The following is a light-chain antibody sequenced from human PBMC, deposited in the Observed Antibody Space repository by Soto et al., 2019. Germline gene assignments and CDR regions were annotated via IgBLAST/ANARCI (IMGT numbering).Light chain of an antibody. CDR3: QQCGSSPST. CDR2: GAS. Sequence: EIVLTQSPGTLSLSPGERATLSCRASQTVSNSLLSWFQQIPGQAPRLLIYGASSRATGIPDRFSGSGSGTDFTLTISTLEPEDFAVYYCQQCGSSPSTFGGGTKVDI. V-gene: IGKV3-20*01. J-gene: IGKJ4*02. CDR1: QTVSNSL.